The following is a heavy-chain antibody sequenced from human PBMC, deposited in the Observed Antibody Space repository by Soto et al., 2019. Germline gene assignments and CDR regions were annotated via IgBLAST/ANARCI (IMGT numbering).Heavy chain of an antibody. CDR2: IWHDGSNK. CDR3: AREDIVIIPDAMMARFYGLDV. J-gene: IGHJ6*02. D-gene: IGHD2-2*01. Sequence: QVQLVESGGGVVQPGRSLRLSCATSGFTFSTYGMHWVRQGPGKGLEWVAVIWHDGSNKYYADSVKGRFTISRDNSKNTLYLQRNSLSAEDTAVYYCAREDIVIIPDAMMARFYGLDVWGQGTTLTVSS. V-gene: IGHV3-33*01. CDR1: GFTFSTYG.